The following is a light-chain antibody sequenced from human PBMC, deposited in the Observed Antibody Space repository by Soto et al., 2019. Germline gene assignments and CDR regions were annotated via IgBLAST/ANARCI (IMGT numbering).Light chain of an antibody. CDR2: LEGSGSY. CDR3: ETWDSSSVL. Sequence: QSVLTQSSSASASPGSSVKLTCTLSSGHSRYTIAWHQQQPGKAPRYLMKLEGSGSYNKGSVVPHRFSGSSSEADRYLTISNLQAEDEADYYCETWDSSSVLFGGGTKVTVL. V-gene: IGLV4-60*03. CDR1: SGHSRYT. J-gene: IGLJ2*01.